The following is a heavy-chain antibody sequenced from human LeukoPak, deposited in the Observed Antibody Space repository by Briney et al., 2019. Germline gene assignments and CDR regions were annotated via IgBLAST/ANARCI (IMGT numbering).Heavy chain of an antibody. CDR2: ISGSGGRT. CDR1: GFTFRSHD. J-gene: IGHJ4*02. Sequence: GGSLRLSCAASGFTFRSHDMSWVRQAPGKGLEWVSGISGSGGRTYYVDSVKGRFTISRDNSQNTLYLQINSLRAEDTAVYYCAKGGSGWAIIGYWGQGTLVTVSS. V-gene: IGHV3-23*01. D-gene: IGHD6-19*01. CDR3: AKGGSGWAIIGY.